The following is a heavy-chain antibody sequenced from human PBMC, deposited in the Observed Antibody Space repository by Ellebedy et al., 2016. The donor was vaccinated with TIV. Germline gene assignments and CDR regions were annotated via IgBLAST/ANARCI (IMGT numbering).Heavy chain of an antibody. Sequence: GESLKISCAASGFTFSSYARSWVRQAPGKGLEWVSGLSGTGATTYYADSVKGRFTISRDNSKNTLYLLMIRLRCEDTAIYYCAKDLAAGTTLRLDYWGQGTLVTVSS. V-gene: IGHV3-23*01. D-gene: IGHD1-7*01. CDR2: LSGTGATT. J-gene: IGHJ4*02. CDR1: GFTFSSYA. CDR3: AKDLAAGTTLRLDY.